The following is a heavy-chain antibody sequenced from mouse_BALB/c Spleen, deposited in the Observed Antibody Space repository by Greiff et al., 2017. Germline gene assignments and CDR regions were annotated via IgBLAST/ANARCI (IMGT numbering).Heavy chain of an antibody. CDR2: IWAGGST. D-gene: IGHD5-5*01. Sequence: QVQLKESGPGLVAPSQSLSITCTVSGFSLTSYGVHWVRHPPGKGLEWLGVIWAGGSTNYNSALMSRLSISKDNSKSQVFLKMNSLQTDDTAMYYCARDHYPFWYFDVWGAGTTVTVSS. CDR3: ARDHYPFWYFDV. V-gene: IGHV2-9*02. CDR1: GFSLTSYG. J-gene: IGHJ1*01.